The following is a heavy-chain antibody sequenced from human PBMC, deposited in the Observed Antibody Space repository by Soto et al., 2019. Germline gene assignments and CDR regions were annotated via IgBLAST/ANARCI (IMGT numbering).Heavy chain of an antibody. D-gene: IGHD3-22*01. CDR3: ARGRGSSGYYSSRFFDY. CDR2: INHSGST. Sequence: QVQLQQWGAGLLKPSETLSLTCAVYGGSFSGYYWSWIRQPPGKGLEWIGEINHSGSTNYNPSLKSRVTISVDTSKNQFSLKLSSVTAADTAVYYCARGRGSSGYYSSRFFDYWGQGTLVTVSS. V-gene: IGHV4-34*01. J-gene: IGHJ4*02. CDR1: GGSFSGYY.